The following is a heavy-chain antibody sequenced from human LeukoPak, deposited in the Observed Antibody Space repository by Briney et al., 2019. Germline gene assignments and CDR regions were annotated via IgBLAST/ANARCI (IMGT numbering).Heavy chain of an antibody. D-gene: IGHD3-16*02. CDR3: ARAGLGELSLFDY. J-gene: IGHJ4*02. CDR2: IIPIFGIA. V-gene: IGHV1-69*04. CDR1: GGTFSNYA. Sequence: EASVKVSCKASGGTFSNYAISWVRQAPGQGLEWMGRIIPIFGIANYAQKFQGRVTITADKSTSTAYMELSSLRSEDTAVYYCARAGLGELSLFDYWGQGTLVTVSS.